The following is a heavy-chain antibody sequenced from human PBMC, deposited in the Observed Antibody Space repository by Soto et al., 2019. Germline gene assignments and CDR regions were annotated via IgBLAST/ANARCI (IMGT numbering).Heavy chain of an antibody. Sequence: EVQLVESGGGLVQPGGSLRLSCAASGFTFSIYWMTWVRQVPGKGLEWVANINPDGSEKYSLDSVKGRFTITRDNAENNPILTINRLRDDDTAVFSCVQYSSGLPFDYWGQGTLVTVSS. J-gene: IGHJ4*02. CDR2: INPDGSEK. CDR1: GFTFSIYW. V-gene: IGHV3-7*01. D-gene: IGHD2-15*01. CDR3: VQYSSGLPFDY.